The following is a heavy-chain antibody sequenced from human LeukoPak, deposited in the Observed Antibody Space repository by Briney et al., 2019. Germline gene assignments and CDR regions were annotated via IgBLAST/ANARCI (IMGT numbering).Heavy chain of an antibody. J-gene: IGHJ4*02. Sequence: PGGSLRLSCAASGFTVSRNYMSWVRQAPGKGLEWVSVLYSDGSTYHADSVKGRFTISRDNSKNTLYLQMNSLRAEDTAVYYCARHGNYYDSSGYYGYWGQGTLVTVSS. V-gene: IGHV3-66*04. CDR2: LYSDGST. CDR3: ARHGNYYDSSGYYGY. CDR1: GFTVSRNY. D-gene: IGHD3-22*01.